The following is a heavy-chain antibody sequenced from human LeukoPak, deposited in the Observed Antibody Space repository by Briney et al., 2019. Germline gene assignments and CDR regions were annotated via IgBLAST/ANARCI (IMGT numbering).Heavy chain of an antibody. CDR3: AREGDYLDY. V-gene: IGHV1-3*01. Sequence: GASVKVSCKASGYTFTSYAMHWVRQAPGQRLDGMGWINAGNGNTKYPQKFQGRVTITRDTSASTAYMELSSLRSGDTAVYYCAREGDYLDYWGQGTLVTVSS. CDR1: GYTFTSYA. CDR2: INAGNGNT. J-gene: IGHJ4*02.